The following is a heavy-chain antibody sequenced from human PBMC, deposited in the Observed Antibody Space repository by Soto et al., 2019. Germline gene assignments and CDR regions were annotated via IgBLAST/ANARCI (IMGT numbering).Heavy chain of an antibody. Sequence: QVPLVQSGAEVKKPGSSVKVSCKASGGTFSSYAISWVRQAPGQGLEWMGGIIPIFGTANYAQKFQGRVTITADESTSTAYMELSSLRSEDMAVYYCARIAAAGTWSYYYYGMDVWGQGTTVTVSS. D-gene: IGHD6-13*01. V-gene: IGHV1-69*12. CDR3: ARIAAAGTWSYYYYGMDV. CDR2: IIPIFGTA. J-gene: IGHJ6*02. CDR1: GGTFSSYA.